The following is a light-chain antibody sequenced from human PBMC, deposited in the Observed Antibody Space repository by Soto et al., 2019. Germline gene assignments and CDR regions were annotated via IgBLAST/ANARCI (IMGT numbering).Light chain of an antibody. Sequence: DIQLTQSPSFLSASVGDRSAVTCRASQGINEYLAWFQQKPGKAPRLLIYASSILQGGVPSRFSGRGYGTEFTLTINGLQPEDFATYYCQQFNSYPLTFGGGTQVEIE. CDR3: QQFNSYPLT. V-gene: IGKV1-9*01. CDR2: ASS. CDR1: QGINEY. J-gene: IGKJ4*01.